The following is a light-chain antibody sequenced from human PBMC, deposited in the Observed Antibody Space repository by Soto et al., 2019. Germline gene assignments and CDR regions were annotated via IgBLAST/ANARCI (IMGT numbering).Light chain of an antibody. V-gene: IGLV2-14*01. Sequence: QSALTQPASVSGSPGQSITISCTGTSSDVGGYNYVSWYQQHPGKAPKLMIYDVSNRPSRVSNRFSDSKSGNTASLTISGLQAEDEADYYCSSYTSSSPVVFGGGTQLTVL. J-gene: IGLJ2*01. CDR3: SSYTSSSPVV. CDR2: DVS. CDR1: SSDVGGYNY.